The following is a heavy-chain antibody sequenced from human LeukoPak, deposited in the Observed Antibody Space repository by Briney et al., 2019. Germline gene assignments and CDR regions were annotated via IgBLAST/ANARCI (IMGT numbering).Heavy chain of an antibody. J-gene: IGHJ6*02. V-gene: IGHV3-11*04. Sequence: GGSLRLSCAASGFTFSDYYMSWIRQAPGKGLEWLSYINIGGTNTHYADSVKGRFTISRDNAKKSLYLEMNSLRDDDTAVYYCAKYVNWVAGDDWGQGTTVTVSS. CDR1: GFTFSDYY. CDR3: AKYVNWVAGDD. CDR2: INIGGTNT. D-gene: IGHD1-1*01.